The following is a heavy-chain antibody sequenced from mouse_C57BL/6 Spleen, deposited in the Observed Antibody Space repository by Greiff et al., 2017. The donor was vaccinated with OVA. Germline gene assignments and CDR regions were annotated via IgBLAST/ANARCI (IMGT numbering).Heavy chain of an antibody. J-gene: IGHJ4*01. CDR2: SRYKANDYTT. D-gene: IGHD2-4*01. CDR3: ARDEPDYGNAMDY. Sequence: EVKLMESGGGLVQSGRSLRLSCAISGFTFSDFYMEWVRQAPGKGLAWIAASRYKANDYTTEYSAFVKGRFIVSRDTSQSILDHQMNALRAEDTAIYYCARDEPDYGNAMDYWGQGTSVTVSS. CDR1: GFTFSDFY. V-gene: IGHV7-1*01.